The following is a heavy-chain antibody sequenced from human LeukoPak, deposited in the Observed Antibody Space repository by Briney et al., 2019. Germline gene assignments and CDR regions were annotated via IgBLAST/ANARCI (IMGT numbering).Heavy chain of an antibody. CDR2: VIPIFGTA. D-gene: IGHD6-19*01. Sequence: SVKVSCKASGYTFTSDYMHWVRQAPGQGLEWMGGVIPIFGTANYAQKFQGRVTITADESTSTAYMELSSLRSEDTAVYYCARGLIGGIAVAGPDAFDIWGQGTMVTVSS. J-gene: IGHJ3*02. V-gene: IGHV1-69*13. CDR3: ARGLIGGIAVAGPDAFDI. CDR1: GYTFTSDY.